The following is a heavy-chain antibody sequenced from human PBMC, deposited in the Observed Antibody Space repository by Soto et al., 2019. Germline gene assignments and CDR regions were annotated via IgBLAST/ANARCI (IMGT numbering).Heavy chain of an antibody. V-gene: IGHV3-9*01. J-gene: IGHJ4*02. CDR3: AREGSGYERGFDY. D-gene: IGHD5-12*01. CDR1: GFTFDGYA. CDR2: ISSNSRHI. Sequence: EVQLVESGGGLVQPGRSLRLSCAASGFTFDGYAMHWVRQAPGKGLEWVSGISSNSRHIGYGDTVQGRFTISRGNAKNSLYLQMNSLTPEDTALYYCAREGSGYERGFDYWGQGTLVTVSP.